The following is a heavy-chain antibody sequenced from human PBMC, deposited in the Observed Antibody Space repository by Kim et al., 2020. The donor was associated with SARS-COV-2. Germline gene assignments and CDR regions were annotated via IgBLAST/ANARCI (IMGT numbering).Heavy chain of an antibody. CDR2: INPNGGVT. V-gene: IGHV1-2*02. Sequence: ASVKVSCKASGYSFTGYLIHWVRQAPGQGLEWMGWINPNGGVTKYAQKFQGRVTMTRDTSTSTAYMELTSLRSDDTAVYYCAREGATDAFDVWGQGAMGT. J-gene: IGHJ3*01. CDR3: AREGATDAFDV. D-gene: IGHD1-26*01. CDR1: GYSFTGYL.